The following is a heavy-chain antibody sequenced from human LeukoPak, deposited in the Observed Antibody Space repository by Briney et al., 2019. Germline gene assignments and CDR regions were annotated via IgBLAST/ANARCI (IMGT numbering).Heavy chain of an antibody. CDR2: ISANSRYI. Sequence: GGSLRLSCAASGFSFSSYSMNWVRQTPGKGLEWVSSISANSRYIYYADSVKGRFTISRDNAKNSLFLQMDSLRAENTGVYYCARSTNYYYYYMDVWGKGTTVTVSS. V-gene: IGHV3-21*01. D-gene: IGHD5-24*01. CDR3: ARSTNYYYYYMDV. J-gene: IGHJ6*03. CDR1: GFSFSSYS.